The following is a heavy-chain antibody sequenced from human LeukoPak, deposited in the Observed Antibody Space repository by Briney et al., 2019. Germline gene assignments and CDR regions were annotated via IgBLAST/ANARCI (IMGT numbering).Heavy chain of an antibody. J-gene: IGHJ4*02. CDR1: GGSFSGYY. V-gene: IGHV4-34*01. Sequence: SETLSLTCAVYGGSFSGYYWSWIRQPPGKGLEWIGEINHSGNTNYNPSLKSRVTISVHTSKNQFSLKLSSVTAADTAVYYCARTPYSGSHFDYWGQGTLVTVSS. CDR2: INHSGNT. D-gene: IGHD1-26*01. CDR3: ARTPYSGSHFDY.